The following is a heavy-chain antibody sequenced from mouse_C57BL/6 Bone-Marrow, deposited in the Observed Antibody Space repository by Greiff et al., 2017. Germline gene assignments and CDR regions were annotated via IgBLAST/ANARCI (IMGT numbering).Heavy chain of an antibody. CDR3: ATCKDYGEFAY. J-gene: IGHJ3*01. V-gene: IGHV1-81*01. CDR1: GYTFTSYG. D-gene: IGHD2-4*01. CDR2: IYPRSGNT. Sequence: QVQLQQSGAELARPGASVKLSCKASGYTFTSYGISWVKQSTGQGLEWIGEIYPRSGNTYYNEKFKGKATLTADKSSSTAYMELRSLTSEDSAVYFCATCKDYGEFAYWGKGTLVTVSA.